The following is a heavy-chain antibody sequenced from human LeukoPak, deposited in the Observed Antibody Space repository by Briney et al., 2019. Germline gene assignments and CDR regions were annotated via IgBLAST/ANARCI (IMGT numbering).Heavy chain of an antibody. CDR2: IYTSGST. J-gene: IGHJ6*03. Sequence: SETLSLTCTVSGGSISSYYWSWIRQPAGKGLEWIGRIYTSGSTNYNPSLKSRVTMSVDTSKNQFSLKLSSVTAADTAVYYCAIIVVVPAAISQGYMDVWGKGTTVTVSS. D-gene: IGHD2-2*02. CDR1: GGSISSYY. V-gene: IGHV4-4*07. CDR3: AIIVVVPAAISQGYMDV.